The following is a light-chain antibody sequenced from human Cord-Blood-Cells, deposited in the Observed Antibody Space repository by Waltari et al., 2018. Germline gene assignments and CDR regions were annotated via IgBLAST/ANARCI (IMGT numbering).Light chain of an antibody. V-gene: IGLV1-40*01. J-gene: IGLJ3*02. Sequence: QSVLTQPPPGSGAPGQRVTLNRTRSHSTIGAANDVHWYQQLPGTAPKLLIYGTSNRPSGVPDQFPCSNSGTSASLTITGLQTEEEADYYCHSYDSSLSGWVFGGGTKLTVL. CDR2: GTS. CDR1: HSTIGAAND. CDR3: HSYDSSLSGWV.